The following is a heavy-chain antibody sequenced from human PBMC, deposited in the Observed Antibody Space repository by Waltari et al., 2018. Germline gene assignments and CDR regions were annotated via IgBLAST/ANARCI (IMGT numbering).Heavy chain of an antibody. D-gene: IGHD4-17*01. J-gene: IGHJ5*02. CDR1: GGSISSGRYY. Sequence: QVQLQESGPGLVKPSQTLSLTCTVSGGSISSGRYYWRWIRQPPGKGLEWIGYIYYSGSTYYNPSLKSRVTISVDTSKNQFSLKLSSVTAADTAVYYCARGWSYGDYEPYNWFDPWGQGTLVTVSS. V-gene: IGHV4-31*03. CDR3: ARGWSYGDYEPYNWFDP. CDR2: IYYSGST.